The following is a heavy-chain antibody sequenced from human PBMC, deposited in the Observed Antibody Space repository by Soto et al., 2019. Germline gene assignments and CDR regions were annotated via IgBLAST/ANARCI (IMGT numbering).Heavy chain of an antibody. CDR1: GFTFSSYA. D-gene: IGHD6-19*01. Sequence: GGSLRLSCAASGFTFSSYAMHCVRQAPGKGLEWVAVISYDGSSKYYADSVKGRFTISIDNSKNTLYLQMNSLRAEDTAVYYCARMEWLGRKLNYYYGMDVWGQGTTVTVSS. V-gene: IGHV3-30-3*01. CDR2: ISYDGSSK. CDR3: ARMEWLGRKLNYYYGMDV. J-gene: IGHJ6*02.